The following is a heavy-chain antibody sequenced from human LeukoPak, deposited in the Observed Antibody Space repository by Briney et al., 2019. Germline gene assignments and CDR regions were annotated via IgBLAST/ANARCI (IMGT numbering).Heavy chain of an antibody. Sequence: AGSLRLSCAASGFTFSSYAMSWVRQPPGKGLELVSAIIGSGGSTYYADSVKGRFTISRDNSKNTLYLQMNSLRAEDTAVYYCAKAPRLRVNYFDYWGQGTLVTVSS. D-gene: IGHD4-17*01. V-gene: IGHV3-23*01. CDR1: GFTFSSYA. CDR3: AKAPRLRVNYFDY. CDR2: IIGSGGST. J-gene: IGHJ4*02.